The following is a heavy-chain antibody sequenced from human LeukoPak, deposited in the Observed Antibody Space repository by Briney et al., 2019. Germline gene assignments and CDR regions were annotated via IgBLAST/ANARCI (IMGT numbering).Heavy chain of an antibody. Sequence: SETLSLTCTVSGGSISSGDYYWSWIRQPPGKGLEWVGYIYYSGSTYYNPFLKSRVTISVDTSKNQFSLKLSSVTAADTAVYYCAQGGSSSWYYGMDVWGQGTTVTVSS. D-gene: IGHD6-13*01. CDR2: IYYSGST. J-gene: IGHJ6*02. V-gene: IGHV4-30-4*08. CDR3: AQGGSSSWYYGMDV. CDR1: GGSISSGDYY.